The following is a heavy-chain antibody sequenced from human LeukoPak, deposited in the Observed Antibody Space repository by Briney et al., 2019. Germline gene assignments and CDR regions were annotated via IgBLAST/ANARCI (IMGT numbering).Heavy chain of an antibody. Sequence: ASVKVSCKASGYTFTSYDINWVRQATGQGLEWMGWMNPNSGNTGYAQKFQGRVTMTRNTSISTAYMELSSLRSEDPAVYYCARGRGVVVVADNGYYYYYYMDVWGKGTTVTVSS. CDR2: MNPNSGNT. V-gene: IGHV1-8*01. J-gene: IGHJ6*03. D-gene: IGHD2-15*01. CDR1: GYTFTSYD. CDR3: ARGRGVVVVADNGYYYYYYMDV.